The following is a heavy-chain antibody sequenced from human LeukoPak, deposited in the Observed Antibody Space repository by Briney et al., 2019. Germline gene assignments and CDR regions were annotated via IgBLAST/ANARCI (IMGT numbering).Heavy chain of an antibody. CDR2: IVVGSGDT. Sequence: ASVKVSCKASRFTFTSSAIQWVRQARGERLEWIGWIVVGSGDTHYAQKFQERVTITRDMSTSTAYMELSSLRSEDTAVYYCAKEVYSSGRYYFDYWGQGTLVTVSS. D-gene: IGHD3-10*01. CDR1: RFTFTSSA. V-gene: IGHV1-58*02. CDR3: AKEVYSSGRYYFDY. J-gene: IGHJ4*02.